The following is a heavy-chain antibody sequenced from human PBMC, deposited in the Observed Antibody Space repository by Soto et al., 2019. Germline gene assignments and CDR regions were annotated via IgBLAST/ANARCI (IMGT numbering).Heavy chain of an antibody. V-gene: IGHV3-11*01. D-gene: IGHD3-22*01. J-gene: IGHJ3*02. CDR3: ASRPQPYYYDSSGYFAFDI. CDR1: GFTFSDYY. Sequence: GESLKISCAASGFTFSDYYMSWIRQAPGKGLEWVSYISSSGSTIYYADSVKGRFTISRDNAKNSLYLQMNSLRAEDTAVYYCASRPQPYYYDSSGYFAFDIWGQGTMVTVSS. CDR2: ISSSGSTI.